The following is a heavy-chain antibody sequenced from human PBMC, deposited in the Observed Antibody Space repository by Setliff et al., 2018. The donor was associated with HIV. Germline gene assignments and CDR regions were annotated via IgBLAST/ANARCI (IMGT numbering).Heavy chain of an antibody. J-gene: IGHJ4*02. V-gene: IGHV3-73*01. D-gene: IGHD2-2*01. Sequence: ASVKVSCAASGFGFSGSAMHWVRQTSGKGLEWVGHIRTKANSYATVYAASVKGRFTISRGDAKNTAYLRMSSLKTEDTTLYYCIPGGSSSIFFPHWGRGTLVTVSS. CDR2: IRTKANSYAT. CDR1: GFGFSGSA. CDR3: IPGGSSSIFFPH.